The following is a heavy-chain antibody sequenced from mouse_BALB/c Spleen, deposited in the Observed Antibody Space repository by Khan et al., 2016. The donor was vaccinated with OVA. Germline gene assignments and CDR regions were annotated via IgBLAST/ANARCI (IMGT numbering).Heavy chain of an antibody. V-gene: IGHV2-6-1*01. J-gene: IGHJ4*01. D-gene: IGHD2-10*01. Sequence: QVQLKQSGPGLVAPSQSLSITCTISGFSLTNYGIHWVRQPPGKGLEWLVVIWSDGSTPYNSALKSRLTISKDNSKSQVFLKMNSLQTDDTAMYFCGRQPYYHYNVMDYWGQGTSVTVSS. CDR2: IWSDGST. CDR3: GRQPYYHYNVMDY. CDR1: GFSLTNYG.